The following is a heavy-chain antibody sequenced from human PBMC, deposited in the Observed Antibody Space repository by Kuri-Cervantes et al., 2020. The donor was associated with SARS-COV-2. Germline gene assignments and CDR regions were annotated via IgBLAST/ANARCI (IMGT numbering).Heavy chain of an antibody. V-gene: IGHV1-46*01. D-gene: IGHD3-3*01. J-gene: IGHJ4*02. CDR3: ARGDFWSRPFDY. Sequence: ASVKVSCKASGYRFTSNYMHWVRQAPGQGLEWMGIINPSEGYTTYAQKLQGRVTMTTDTSTSTAYMELRSLRSDDTAVYYCARGDFWSRPFDYWGQGTLVTVSS. CDR1: GYRFTSNY. CDR2: INPSEGYT.